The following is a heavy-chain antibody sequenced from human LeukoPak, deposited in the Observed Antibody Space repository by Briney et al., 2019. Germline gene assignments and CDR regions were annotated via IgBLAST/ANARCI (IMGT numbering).Heavy chain of an antibody. CDR1: GGSISSSSYY. J-gene: IGHJ4*02. V-gene: IGHV4-39*01. Sequence: SETLSLTCTVSGGSISSSSYYWGWIRQPPGKGLEWIGSIYYSGSTYYNPSLKSRVTISVDTSKNQFSLKLSSVTAADTAVYYCAMYYYDSSGYYYGESYFDYWGQRTLVTVSS. D-gene: IGHD3-22*01. CDR3: AMYYYDSSGYYYGESYFDY. CDR2: IYYSGST.